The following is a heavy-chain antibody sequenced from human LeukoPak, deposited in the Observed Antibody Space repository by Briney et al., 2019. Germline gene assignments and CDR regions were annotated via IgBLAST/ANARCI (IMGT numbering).Heavy chain of an antibody. CDR2: ISSSSSYI. CDR3: TNYGVYTGYYFMDV. D-gene: IGHD4-17*01. J-gene: IGHJ6*03. V-gene: IGHV3-21*01. CDR1: GFTFSSYS. Sequence: AGGSLRLSCAASGFTFSSYSMNWVRQAPGKGLEWVSSISSSSSYIYYADSVKGRFTISRGNAKNSLYLQMNSLRAEDTAVYYCTNYGVYTGYYFMDVWGKGTTVTVSS.